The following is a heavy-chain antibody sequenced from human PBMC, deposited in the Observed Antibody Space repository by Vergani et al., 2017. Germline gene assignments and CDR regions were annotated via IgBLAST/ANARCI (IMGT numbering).Heavy chain of an antibody. CDR1: GFTFSSYA. V-gene: IGHV3-23*01. CDR3: AKDTKGFGELIYCGMDV. D-gene: IGHD3-10*01. Sequence: EVQLLESGGGLVQPGGSLRLSCAASGFTFSSYAMSWVRQAPGKGLEWVSAISGSGGSTYYADSVKGRFTISRDNSKNTLYLQMNSLRAEDTAVYYCAKDTKGFGELIYCGMDVWGQGTTVTVSS. CDR2: ISGSGGST. J-gene: IGHJ6*02.